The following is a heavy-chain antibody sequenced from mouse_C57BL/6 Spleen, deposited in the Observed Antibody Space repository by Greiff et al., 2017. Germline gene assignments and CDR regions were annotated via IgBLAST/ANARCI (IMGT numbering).Heavy chain of an antibody. J-gene: IGHJ2*01. CDR2: ISSGGSYT. D-gene: IGHD3-3*01. CDR3: ARHEGTGHFDY. Sequence: EVHLVESGGDLVKPGGSLKLSCAASGFTFSSYGMSWVRQTPDKRLEWVATISSGGSYTYYPDSVKGRFTISRDNAKNTLYLQMSSLKSEDTAMYYCARHEGTGHFDYWGQGTTLTVSS. V-gene: IGHV5-6*01. CDR1: GFTFSSYG.